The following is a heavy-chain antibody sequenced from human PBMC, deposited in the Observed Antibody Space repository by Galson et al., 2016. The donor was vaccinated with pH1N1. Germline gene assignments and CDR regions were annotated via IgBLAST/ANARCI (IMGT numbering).Heavy chain of an antibody. V-gene: IGHV5-51*01. D-gene: IGHD2-2*01. CDR3: ARLGIPATIDYHYYMDV. J-gene: IGHJ6*03. CDR2: IYPGDSDT. Sequence: QSGAEVKKPGESLKISCKGTGYSFSTYWIAWVRQMPGEGLEWMGIIYPGDSDTRCSPSFQGQVTISADKSISAAYLQWSSLQASDTAMYFCARLGIPATIDYHYYMDVWGKGTTVTVSS. CDR1: GYSFSTYW.